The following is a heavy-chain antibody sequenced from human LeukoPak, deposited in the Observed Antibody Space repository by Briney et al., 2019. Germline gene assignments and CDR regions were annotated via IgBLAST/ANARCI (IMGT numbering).Heavy chain of an antibody. CDR1: GGSISSYY. J-gene: IGHJ4*02. CDR3: ARHGGAHKSDYFDY. V-gene: IGHV4-59*08. CDR2: IYYSGST. D-gene: IGHD3-16*01. Sequence: SETLSLTCSVSGGSISSYYWSWIRQPPGKGLEWIGYIYYSGSTNYNPSLKSRVTISVDTSKNQFSLKLTSVTAADTAVYYCARHGGAHKSDYFDYWGQGTLVTVSS.